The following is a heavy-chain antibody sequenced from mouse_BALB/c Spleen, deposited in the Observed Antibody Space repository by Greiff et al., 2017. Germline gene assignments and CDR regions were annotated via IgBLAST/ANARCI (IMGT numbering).Heavy chain of an antibody. V-gene: IGHV1-80*01. Sequence: QVHVKQSGAELVRPGSSVKISCKASGYAFSSYWMNWVKQRPGQGLEWIGQIYPGDGDTNYNGKFKGKATLTADKSSSTAYMQLSSLTSEDSAVYFCARRGAYYYGSRGYFDVWGAGTTVTVSS. CDR2: IYPGDGDT. D-gene: IGHD1-1*01. J-gene: IGHJ1*01. CDR1: GYAFSSYW. CDR3: ARRGAYYYGSRGYFDV.